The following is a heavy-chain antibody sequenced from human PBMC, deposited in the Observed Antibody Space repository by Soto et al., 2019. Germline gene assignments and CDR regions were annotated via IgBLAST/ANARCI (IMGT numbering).Heavy chain of an antibody. CDR2: IWYDGSKE. J-gene: IGHJ6*02. D-gene: IGHD1-1*01. CDR3: ARDRSAGNYFYYGMDV. Sequence: QVHLVESGGGVVQPGRSLRLSCEASGHNFNRNGMHWVRQAPGKGLEWGAVIWYDGSKESYSDSVKGRFTISRDNSKNMLYLQMNSVRVEDTAVYFCARDRSAGNYFYYGMDVWGHRTTVTVSS. CDR1: GHNFNRNG. V-gene: IGHV3-33*01.